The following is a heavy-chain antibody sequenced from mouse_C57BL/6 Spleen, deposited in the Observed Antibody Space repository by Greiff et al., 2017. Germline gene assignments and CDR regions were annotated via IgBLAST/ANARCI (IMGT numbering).Heavy chain of an antibody. Sequence: QVQLKESGPELVKPGASVKISCKASGYSFTSYYIHWVKQRPGQGLEWIGWIYPGSGNTKYNEKFKGKATLTADTSSSTAYMQLSSLTSEDSAVYYCARCTLGRQLEYFDDWGQGTTLTVSS. V-gene: IGHV1-66*01. J-gene: IGHJ2*01. CDR3: ARCTLGRQLEYFDD. CDR1: GYSFTSYY. CDR2: IYPGSGNT. D-gene: IGHD4-1*01.